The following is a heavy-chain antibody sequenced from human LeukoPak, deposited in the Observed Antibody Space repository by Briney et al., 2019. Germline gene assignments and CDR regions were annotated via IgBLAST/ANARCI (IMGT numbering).Heavy chain of an antibody. CDR3: ARDGSAGIVVVPAAPTDAFDI. Sequence: ASVKVSCKAFGGTFSSYAINWVRQAPGQGLEWMGGIIPIFGTANYAQKFQGRVTITTDESTSTAYMELSSLRSEDTAVYYCARDGSAGIVVVPAAPTDAFDIWGQGTMVTVSS. J-gene: IGHJ3*02. CDR1: GGTFSSYA. V-gene: IGHV1-69*05. CDR2: IIPIFGTA. D-gene: IGHD2-2*01.